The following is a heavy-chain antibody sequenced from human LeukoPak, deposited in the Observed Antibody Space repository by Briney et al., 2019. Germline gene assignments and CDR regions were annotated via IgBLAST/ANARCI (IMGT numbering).Heavy chain of an antibody. V-gene: IGHV3-74*01. CDR2: INSDGSST. CDR3: ARDDYDSSGYYYVPFDY. CDR1: GFTFSSYW. D-gene: IGHD3-22*01. Sequence: GGSLRLSCAASGFTFSSYWMHWVRQAPGKGLVWVSRINSDGSSTSYADSVKGRFTISRDNAKNTLYLQMNSLRAEDTAVYYCARDDYDSSGYYYVPFDYWGQGTLVTVSS. J-gene: IGHJ4*02.